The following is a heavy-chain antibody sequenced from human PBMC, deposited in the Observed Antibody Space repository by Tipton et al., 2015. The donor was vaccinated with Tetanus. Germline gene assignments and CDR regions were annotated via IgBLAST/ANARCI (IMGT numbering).Heavy chain of an antibody. CDR1: RGPISSYY. Sequence: GLVKPSETLSLTCTVSRGPISSYYWSWIRQPARKGLEWIGHISNGNTDYTPSLKRRVTLSVDTSKNQFSLKLRSVTAADTAVYYCARGITDGYNRRFDYWGQGTLVAVSP. CDR3: ARGITDGYNRRFDY. D-gene: IGHD5-24*01. CDR2: ISNGNT. J-gene: IGHJ4*02. V-gene: IGHV4-4*07.